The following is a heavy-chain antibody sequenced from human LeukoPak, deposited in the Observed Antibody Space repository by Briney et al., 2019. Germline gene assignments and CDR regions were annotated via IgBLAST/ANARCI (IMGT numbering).Heavy chain of an antibody. Sequence: ASVKVSCKASGYTFTSYAMHWVRQAPGQRLEWMGWINAGNGNTKYSQKFQGRVTITRDTSASTAYMELSSLRSEDTAVYYCASGYLRTTGTTSSSFDYWGQGTLVTVSS. CDR2: INAGNGNT. V-gene: IGHV1-3*01. D-gene: IGHD1-1*01. CDR1: GYTFTSYA. CDR3: ASGYLRTTGTTSSSFDY. J-gene: IGHJ4*02.